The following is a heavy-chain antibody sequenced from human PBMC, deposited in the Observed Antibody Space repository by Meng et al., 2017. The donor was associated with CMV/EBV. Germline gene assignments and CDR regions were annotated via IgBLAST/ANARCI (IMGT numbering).Heavy chain of an antibody. J-gene: IGHJ2*01. CDR2: IIPIFGTA. D-gene: IGHD1-20*01. V-gene: IGHV1-69*01. Sequence: QVQVVASGAGVKEPGASVKVSCKASGGTFSSYAISWVRQAPGQGLEWMGGIIPIFGTANYAQKFQGRVTITADESTSTAYMELSSLRSEDTAVYYCASVTGIGWWYFDLWGRGTLVTVSS. CDR1: GGTFSSYA. CDR3: ASVTGIGWWYFDL.